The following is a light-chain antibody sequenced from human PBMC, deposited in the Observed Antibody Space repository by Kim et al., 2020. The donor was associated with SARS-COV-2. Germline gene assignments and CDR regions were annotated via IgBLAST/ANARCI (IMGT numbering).Light chain of an antibody. Sequence: PGERATLSCRASQSVSSSYLAWYQQKPGQAPRLLIYGASSRATGIPDRFSGSGSGTDFTLTISRLEPEDFAVYYCQQYGSSPPETFGPGTKVDIK. V-gene: IGKV3-20*01. CDR1: QSVSSSY. CDR3: QQYGSSPPET. CDR2: GAS. J-gene: IGKJ3*01.